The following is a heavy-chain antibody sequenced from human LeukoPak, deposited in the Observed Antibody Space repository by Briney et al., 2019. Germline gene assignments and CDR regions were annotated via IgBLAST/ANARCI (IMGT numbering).Heavy chain of an antibody. J-gene: IGHJ4*02. Sequence: SQTLSLTCPVSGGSISSGSYYWSWIRQPAGTGLEWIGRIYTSGSTNYNPSLKSRVTISVDTSKNQFSLKLSSVTAADTAVYYCARDYEVEYYFDYWGQGTLVTVSS. CDR1: GGSISSGSYY. CDR3: ARDYEVEYYFDY. D-gene: IGHD5-12*01. CDR2: IYTSGST. V-gene: IGHV4-61*02.